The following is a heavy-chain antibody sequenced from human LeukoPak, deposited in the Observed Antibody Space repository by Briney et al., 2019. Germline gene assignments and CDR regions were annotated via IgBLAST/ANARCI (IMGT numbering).Heavy chain of an antibody. D-gene: IGHD3-10*01. CDR2: IYYSGST. Sequence: SETLSLTCAVSGYSISSGYYRGWIRQPPGKGLESIGYIYYSGSTNYNPSLKSRVTMSLDTSKNQFSLKLNSVTAADTAVYYCARVTYYYGSGRQTYYFDYWGQGTLVTVSS. J-gene: IGHJ4*02. CDR1: GYSISSGYY. V-gene: IGHV4-61*01. CDR3: ARVTYYYGSGRQTYYFDY.